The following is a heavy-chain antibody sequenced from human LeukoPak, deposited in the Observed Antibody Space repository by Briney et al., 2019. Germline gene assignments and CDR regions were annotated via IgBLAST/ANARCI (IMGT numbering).Heavy chain of an antibody. CDR2: MFYSGTT. CDR3: VGEKSFFGEAI. J-gene: IGHJ3*02. CDR1: GVSITTYY. D-gene: IGHD3-10*01. V-gene: IGHV4-59*01. Sequence: PSETLSLTCTVSGVSITTYYWNWVRQPPGKGLEWIGHMFYSGTTSCNPSLKSRVAISVDTFKSRVSLTVTSVTAADTAVYYCVGEKSFFGEAIWSQGTLVTVSS.